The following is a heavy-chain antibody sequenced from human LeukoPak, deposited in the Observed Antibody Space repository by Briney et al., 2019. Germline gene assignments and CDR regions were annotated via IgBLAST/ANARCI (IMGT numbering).Heavy chain of an antibody. Sequence: HPGGSLRLSCAASGITFSSYAMHWVRQAPGKGLEWVAVISYDGSNKYYADSVKGRFTISRDNSKNTLYLQMNSLRAEDTAVYYCARDRLGYCSGGSCFFHDYWGQGTLVTVSS. J-gene: IGHJ4*02. V-gene: IGHV3-30*04. CDR1: GITFSSYA. D-gene: IGHD2-15*01. CDR3: ARDRLGYCSGGSCFFHDY. CDR2: ISYDGSNK.